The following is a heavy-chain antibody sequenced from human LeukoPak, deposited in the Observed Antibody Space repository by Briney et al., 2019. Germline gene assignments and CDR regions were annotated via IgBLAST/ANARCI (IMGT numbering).Heavy chain of an antibody. CDR3: AKGAQQLVDYYYYMDV. Sequence: PGGSLRLSCAASGFTFSSYGMHWVRQAPGKGLEWVAFIRYDGSNKYYADSVKGRFTISRDNSKNTLYLQMNSLRAEDTAVYYCAKGAQQLVDYYYYMDVWGKGTTVTVSS. CDR1: GFTFSSYG. J-gene: IGHJ6*03. V-gene: IGHV3-30*02. CDR2: IRYDGSNK. D-gene: IGHD6-13*01.